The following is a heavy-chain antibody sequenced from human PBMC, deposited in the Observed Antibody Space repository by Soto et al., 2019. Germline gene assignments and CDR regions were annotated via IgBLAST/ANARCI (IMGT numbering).Heavy chain of an antibody. CDR1: GFTVSGHY. Sequence: EVQLVETGGGLIQPGGSLRLSCAASGFTVSGHYMSWVLQAPGKGLEWVSVIYNGGGTYYADSVKGRFTISRDNSKNTLYLQMNSLRAEDTAVYYCASTRGSSYDYWGQGTLVTVSS. CDR2: IYNGGGT. D-gene: IGHD6-6*01. CDR3: ASTRGSSYDY. J-gene: IGHJ4*02. V-gene: IGHV3-53*02.